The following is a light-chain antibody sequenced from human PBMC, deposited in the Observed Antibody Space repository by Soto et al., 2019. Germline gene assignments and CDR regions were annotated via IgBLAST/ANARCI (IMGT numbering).Light chain of an antibody. CDR3: QQYCSSPPYT. CDR2: GAS. Sequence: EIVLTQSPGTLSLSPGERATLSCRASQSVSSSYLAWYQQKPGQAPRLLIYGASSRATGIPDMFSGSGSGTDFTITISRLEPEDFAVYYCQQYCSSPPYTFGQGTKLEIK. V-gene: IGKV3-20*01. CDR1: QSVSSSY. J-gene: IGKJ2*01.